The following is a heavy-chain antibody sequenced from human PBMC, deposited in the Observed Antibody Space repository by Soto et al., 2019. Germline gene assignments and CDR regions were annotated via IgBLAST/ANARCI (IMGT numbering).Heavy chain of an antibody. CDR1: GGSISSGGYS. CDR3: ARGGGYSYGEFDY. J-gene: IGHJ4*02. CDR2: IYHSGST. Sequence: SETLSLTCAVSGGSISSGGYSWSWIRQPPGKGLEWIGYIYHSGSTYYNPSLKSRVTISVDRSKNQFSLKLSSVTAADTAVYYCARGGGYSYGEFDYWGQGTLVTVSS. V-gene: IGHV4-30-2*01. D-gene: IGHD5-18*01.